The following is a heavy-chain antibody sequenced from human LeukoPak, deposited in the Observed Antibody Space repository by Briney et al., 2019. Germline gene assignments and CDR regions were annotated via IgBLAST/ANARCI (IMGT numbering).Heavy chain of an antibody. D-gene: IGHD3-16*01. Sequence: TSETLSLTCTVSGGSISSYYWSWVRQPPGKGLEWIGYIYYSGSTNYNPSLKSRVTISVDTSKNQFSLKLSSVTAADTAVYYCARDMGGDYVGGVSDYWGQGTLVTVSS. J-gene: IGHJ4*02. CDR1: GGSISSYY. CDR2: IYYSGST. V-gene: IGHV4-59*01. CDR3: ARDMGGDYVGGVSDY.